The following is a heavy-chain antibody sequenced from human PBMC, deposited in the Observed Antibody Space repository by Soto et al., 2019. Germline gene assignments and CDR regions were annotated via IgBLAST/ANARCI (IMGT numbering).Heavy chain of an antibody. CDR1: GYTFTGYY. V-gene: IGHV1-2*04. D-gene: IGHD1-26*01. CDR3: ATAYSYYYYGMDV. Sequence: GASVKVSCKASGYTFTGYYMHWVRQAPGQGLEWMGWINPNSGGTNYAQKFQGWVTMTRDTSISTAYMELSRLRSDDTAVYYCATAYSYYYYGMDVWGQGTTVTVSS. J-gene: IGHJ6*02. CDR2: INPNSGGT.